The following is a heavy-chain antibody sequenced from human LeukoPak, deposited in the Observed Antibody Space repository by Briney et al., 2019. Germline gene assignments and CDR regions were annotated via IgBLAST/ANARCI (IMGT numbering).Heavy chain of an antibody. J-gene: IGHJ3*02. CDR2: IYYSGST. CDR1: GXSISSYY. CDR3: ARGLLYYYDSSGYAFDI. D-gene: IGHD3-22*01. V-gene: IGHV4-59*01. Sequence: TSETLSLTCTVSGXSISSYYWSWIRQPPGKGLEWIGYIYYSGSTNYNPSLKSRVTISVDTSKNQFSLKLSSVTAADTAVYYCARGLLYYYDSSGYAFDIWGQGTMVTVSS.